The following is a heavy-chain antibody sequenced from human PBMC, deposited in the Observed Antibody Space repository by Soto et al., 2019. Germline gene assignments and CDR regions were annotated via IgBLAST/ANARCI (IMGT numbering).Heavy chain of an antibody. CDR3: ARDPFHMVRGVIIGPFDY. CDR1: VFTFSSYA. V-gene: IGHV3-30-3*01. Sequence: GGSLRLSCAPSVFTFSSYAMQWVRQAPGKGLEWVAVISYDGSNKYYADSVKGRFTISRDNSKNTLYLQMNSLRAEDTAVYYCARDPFHMVRGVIIGPFDYWGQGTLVTVSS. D-gene: IGHD3-10*01. CDR2: ISYDGSNK. J-gene: IGHJ4*02.